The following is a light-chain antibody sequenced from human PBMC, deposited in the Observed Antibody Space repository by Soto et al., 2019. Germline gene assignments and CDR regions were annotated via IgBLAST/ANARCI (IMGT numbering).Light chain of an antibody. CDR1: SSDVGGYNY. J-gene: IGLJ3*02. CDR3: CSYAGSYTV. CDR2: DVS. V-gene: IGLV2-11*01. Sequence: QSALTQPRSVSGSPGQSVTISCTGTSSDVGGYNYVSWYQQHPGKAPKLMIYDVSKRPSGVPDRFSGSKSGNTASLTISGLQAEEAADYYCCSYAGSYTVFGGGTKVTVL.